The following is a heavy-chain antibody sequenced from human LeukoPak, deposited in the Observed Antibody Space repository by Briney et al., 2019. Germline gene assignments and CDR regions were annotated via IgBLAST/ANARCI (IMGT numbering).Heavy chain of an antibody. CDR2: IYRSGST. CDR1: GYSISSGYY. V-gene: IGHV4-38-2*01. D-gene: IGHD3-22*01. J-gene: IGHJ4*02. CDR3: ARGKCYDSSGYPNYPCYFDY. Sequence: PSETLSLTCAVSGYSISSGYYWGWIRQPPGKGLEWFGSIYRSGSTYYTPSLKSRGTISVDKSKNQFSVKLSSVNAADTAVYYCARGKCYDSSGYPNYPCYFDYWGQGSLVSVSS.